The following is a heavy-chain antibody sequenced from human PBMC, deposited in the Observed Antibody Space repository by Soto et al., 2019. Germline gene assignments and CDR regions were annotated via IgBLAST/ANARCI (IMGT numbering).Heavy chain of an antibody. V-gene: IGHV1-18*01. D-gene: IGHD6-19*01. CDR2: ISAYSGHT. Sequence: QVQLVQSGAEVKKPGASVTVSCKASGYTFTNYGINWVRQAPGQGLEWMGWISAYSGHTNYAQKLQDRVTMTTDTSTSTAYMELRSLRSEDTAVYYCARRPHLADNVELDYWGQGTLVTVSS. J-gene: IGHJ4*02. CDR1: GYTFTNYG. CDR3: ARRPHLADNVELDY.